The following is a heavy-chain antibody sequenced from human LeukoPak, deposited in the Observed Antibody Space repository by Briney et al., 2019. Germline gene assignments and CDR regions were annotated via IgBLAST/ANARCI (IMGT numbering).Heavy chain of an antibody. V-gene: IGHV1-69*10. CDR3: APGLLEDPFDY. D-gene: IGHD2-21*01. Sequence: SVEVSCKASGGTFSSYAISWVRQAPGQGLEWMGGIIPILGTANYAQKFQGRVTMTRDTSISTAYMELSRLRSDDTAVYYCAPGLLEDPFDYWGQGTLVTVSS. CDR1: GGTFSSYA. J-gene: IGHJ4*02. CDR2: IIPILGTA.